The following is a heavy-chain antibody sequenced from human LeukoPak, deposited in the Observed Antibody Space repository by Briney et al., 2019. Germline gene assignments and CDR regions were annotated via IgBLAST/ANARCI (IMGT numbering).Heavy chain of an antibody. D-gene: IGHD6-19*01. CDR2: SRSKTNRYTT. V-gene: IGHV3-72*01. CDR3: ARGDSSGWGLDY. CDR1: GFTFSSYE. Sequence: PGGSLRLSCAASGFTFSSYEMNWVRQAPGKGLEWVGRSRSKTNRYTTQYAASVKGRFTISRDDSKNSLCLQMNSLKTEDTAVYYCARGDSSGWGLDYWGLGTLVTVSS. J-gene: IGHJ4*02.